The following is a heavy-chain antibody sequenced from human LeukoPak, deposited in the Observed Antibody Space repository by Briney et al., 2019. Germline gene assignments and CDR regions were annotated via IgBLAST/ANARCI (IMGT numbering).Heavy chain of an antibody. CDR2: MNPNSGST. D-gene: IGHD6-13*01. J-gene: IGHJ6*02. Sequence: ASVKVSCKASGYTFTSYDINWVRQAPGQGLEWMGWMNPNSGSTGYAQKFQGRVTMTRNTSISTAYMELSTLRSEDTAVYYCARGAEQQLVRHAPPSYGMDVWGQGTTVTVSS. V-gene: IGHV1-8*01. CDR3: ARGAEQQLVRHAPPSYGMDV. CDR1: GYTFTSYD.